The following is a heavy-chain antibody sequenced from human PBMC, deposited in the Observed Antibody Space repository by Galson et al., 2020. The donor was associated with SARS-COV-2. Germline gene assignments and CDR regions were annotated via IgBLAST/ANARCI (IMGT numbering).Heavy chain of an antibody. D-gene: IGHD2-21*02. CDR1: GYTFTGYY. V-gene: IGHV1-2*02. Sequence: ASVKVSCKASGYTFTGYYMHWVRQAPGQGLEWMGWINPNSGGTNYAQKFQGRVTMTRDTSISTAYMELSRLRSDDTAVYYCARDPIEVATGDYYYYYMDVWGKGTTVTVSS. J-gene: IGHJ6*03. CDR3: ARDPIEVATGDYYYYYMDV. CDR2: INPNSGGT.